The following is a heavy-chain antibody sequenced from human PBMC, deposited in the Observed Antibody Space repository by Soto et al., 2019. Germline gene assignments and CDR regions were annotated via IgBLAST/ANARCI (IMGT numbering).Heavy chain of an antibody. CDR3: IYRRAAYGHHSLDV. CDR1: GFSLRTSGVG. CDR2: LYFNEDR. V-gene: IGHV2-5*01. J-gene: IGHJ6*02. D-gene: IGHD6-13*01. Sequence: QITLKESGPTLVKPTETLTLTCTFSGFSLRTSGVGVGWIRQPPGQSLEWLVGLYFNEDRRYNPSLRDRLTITDDTSKNQVVLEMTNMDPVDAATYFCIYRRAAYGHHSLDVWGQGPTVTVTS.